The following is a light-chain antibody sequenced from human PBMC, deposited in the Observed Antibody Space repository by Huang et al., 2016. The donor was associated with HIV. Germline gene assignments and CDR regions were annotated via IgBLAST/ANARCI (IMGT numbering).Light chain of an antibody. V-gene: IGKV3-15*01. CDR1: QSVSTN. CDR2: AAS. J-gene: IGKJ1*01. CDR3: LQYNTWPKT. Sequence: ETEMTQFPATLSVSPGESATLSCRASQSVSTNLAWYQQQPGQAPSLLIYAASTRAPGVPGRFGGSGSGTGFTLTISSLQSEDFAIYYCLQYNTWPKTFGQGTRVDFK.